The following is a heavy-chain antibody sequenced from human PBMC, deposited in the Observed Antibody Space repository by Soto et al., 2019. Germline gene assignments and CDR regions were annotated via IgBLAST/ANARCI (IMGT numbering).Heavy chain of an antibody. J-gene: IGHJ5*02. CDR3: AKDKVPYFDYWSRQRWFDP. V-gene: IGHV3-30*18. D-gene: IGHD3-3*01. CDR1: GFSFSVFG. Sequence: PGGSLSLSCVASGFSFSVFGMHWVRQFPGKGLEWVAVISNDGSKRYYIESVEGRFTISRDDSKNTLYPQMDSLRVDDTAVYYCAKDKVPYFDYWSRQRWFDPWGQGTTVTVYS. CDR2: ISNDGSKR.